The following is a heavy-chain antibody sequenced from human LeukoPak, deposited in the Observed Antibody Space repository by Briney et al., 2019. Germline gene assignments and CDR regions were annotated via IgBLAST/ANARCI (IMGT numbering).Heavy chain of an antibody. CDR2: IYYSGST. V-gene: IGHV4-39*07. CDR1: GGSISSSSYY. Sequence: PSETLSLTCTVSGGSISSSSYYWGWIRQPPGKGLEWIGSIYYSGSTYYNPSLKSRVTISVDTSKNQFSLKLSSVTAADTAVYYCARDQSSIAATGAFDIWGQGTMVTVSS. J-gene: IGHJ3*02. CDR3: ARDQSSIAATGAFDI. D-gene: IGHD6-6*01.